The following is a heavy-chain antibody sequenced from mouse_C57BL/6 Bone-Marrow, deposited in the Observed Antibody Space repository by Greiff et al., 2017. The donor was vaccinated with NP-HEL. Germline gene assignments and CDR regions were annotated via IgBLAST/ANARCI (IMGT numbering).Heavy chain of an antibody. D-gene: IGHD2-1*01. CDR3: ARKQKNYYGNFFDY. V-gene: IGHV1-53*01. CDR1: GYTFTSYW. Sequence: VQLQQPGTELVKPGASVKLSCKASGYTFTSYWMHWVKQRPGQGLEWIGNINPSNGGTNYNENFKSKATLTVDKSSSTAYMQLSSLTSEDSAVYYCARKQKNYYGNFFDYWGQGTTLTVSS. CDR2: INPSNGGT. J-gene: IGHJ2*01.